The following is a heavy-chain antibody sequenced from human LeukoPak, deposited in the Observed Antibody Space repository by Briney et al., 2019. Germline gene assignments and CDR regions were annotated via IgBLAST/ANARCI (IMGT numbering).Heavy chain of an antibody. Sequence: ASVKVSCKASGYTFTSYGISWVRQAPGQGLEWMGWISAYNGNTNYAQKLQGRVTMTTDTSTSTAYMELRSLRSDDTAVYYCARVFRYFDWLLPDYWGQGTLVTVSS. V-gene: IGHV1-18*01. CDR3: ARVFRYFDWLLPDY. D-gene: IGHD3-9*01. CDR2: ISAYNGNT. CDR1: GYTFTSYG. J-gene: IGHJ4*02.